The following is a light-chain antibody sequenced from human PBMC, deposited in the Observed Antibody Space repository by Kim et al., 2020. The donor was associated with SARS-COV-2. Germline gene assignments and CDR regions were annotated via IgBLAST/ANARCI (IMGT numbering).Light chain of an antibody. CDR1: GTICTS. Sequence: SASGGSRFTITCRASGTICTSLAWYQQKPGEAPKPPLLKASILKGGVPTRFSGSGSGTEFPLTISSLQPDDFSSYYCQQENTYPLTFGGGTKVDIK. V-gene: IGKV1-5*03. J-gene: IGKJ4*01. CDR2: KAS. CDR3: QQENTYPLT.